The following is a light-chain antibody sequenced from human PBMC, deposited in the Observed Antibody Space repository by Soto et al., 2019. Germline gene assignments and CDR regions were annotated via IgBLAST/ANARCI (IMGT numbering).Light chain of an antibody. J-gene: IGLJ2*01. Sequence: QSVLTQPASVSGSPGQSITISCTGTSSDVGAYDFVSWYQHYPGKAPKLVTFDVTHRPPGISDRFSGSKSANMASLTISGLQAEDEAFYYCSSYTTRSTLVFGGGTKVTVL. CDR2: DVT. V-gene: IGLV2-14*01. CDR1: SSDVGAYDF. CDR3: SSYTTRSTLV.